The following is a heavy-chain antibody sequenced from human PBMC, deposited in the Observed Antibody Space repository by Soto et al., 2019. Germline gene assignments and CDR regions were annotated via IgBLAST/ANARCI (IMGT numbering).Heavy chain of an antibody. V-gene: IGHV1-69*13. J-gene: IGHJ6*02. D-gene: IGHD3-22*01. CDR1: GGTFSSYA. CDR3: ASPMYYYDSSGYYYYYGMDV. CDR2: IIPIFGTA. Sequence: GASVKVSCKASGGTFSSYAISWVRQAPGQGLEWMGGIIPIFGTANYAQKFQGRVTITADESTSTAYMELSSLRSEDTAVYYCASPMYYYDSSGYYYYYGMDVWGQGTTVTVSS.